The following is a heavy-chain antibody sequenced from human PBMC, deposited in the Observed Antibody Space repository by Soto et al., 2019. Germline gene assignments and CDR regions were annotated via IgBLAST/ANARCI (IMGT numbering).Heavy chain of an antibody. D-gene: IGHD1-7*01. J-gene: IGHJ3*02. CDR3: ARRNWNYGAFDI. Sequence: PXGSLRLSCAASGFTFSSYAMSWVRQAPGKGLEWVSGISGSGSSTYYADSVKGRFTISRDNSKNTLYLQVNSLRADDTAVYYSARRNWNYGAFDIWGQGTMVTVSS. CDR2: ISGSGSST. V-gene: IGHV3-23*01. CDR1: GFTFSSYA.